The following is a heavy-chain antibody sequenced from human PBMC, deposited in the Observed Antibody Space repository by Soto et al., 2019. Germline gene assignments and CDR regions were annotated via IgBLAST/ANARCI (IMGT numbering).Heavy chain of an antibody. J-gene: IGHJ3*02. D-gene: IGHD2-21*01. Sequence: GGSLRLSCAASGFTFSDYYMSWIRQAPGKGLEWVSYISSSGSTIYYADSVKGRFTISRDNAKNSLYLQMNSLRAEDTAVYYCARHRLPLAYCGGDCLDDAFDIWGQGTMVTVSS. CDR1: GFTFSDYY. V-gene: IGHV3-11*01. CDR2: ISSSGSTI. CDR3: ARHRLPLAYCGGDCLDDAFDI.